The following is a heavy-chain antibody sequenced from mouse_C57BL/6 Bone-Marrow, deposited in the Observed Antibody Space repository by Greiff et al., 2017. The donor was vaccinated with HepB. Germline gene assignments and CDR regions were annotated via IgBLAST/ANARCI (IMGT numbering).Heavy chain of an antibody. Sequence: EVQLQQSGPELVKPGASVKIPCKASGYTFTDYNMDWVKQSHEKSLEWIGDINPNNGGTSYNQKFKGKATLTVNKSSSTAYMELRSLTSEETAVYYCARGGTTVGGFAYWGQGTLVTVSA. J-gene: IGHJ3*01. CDR1: GYTFTDYN. CDR3: ARGGTTVGGFAY. CDR2: INPNNGGT. D-gene: IGHD1-1*01. V-gene: IGHV1-18*01.